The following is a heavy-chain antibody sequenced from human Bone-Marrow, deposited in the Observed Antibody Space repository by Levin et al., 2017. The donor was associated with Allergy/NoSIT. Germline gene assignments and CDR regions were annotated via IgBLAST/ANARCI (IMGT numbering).Heavy chain of an antibody. CDR1: GFTFSTYG. V-gene: IGHV3-30*03. Sequence: QPGGSLRLSCAASGFTFSTYGMHWVRQAPGKGLEWVAVISYDGSNKYYADSVKGRFTISRDNSKNTVYLQMNSLTADDTAVYYCAIKSYQPLPVDYWGQGTLVTVSS. D-gene: IGHD2-2*01. J-gene: IGHJ4*02. CDR3: AIKSYQPLPVDY. CDR2: ISYDGSNK.